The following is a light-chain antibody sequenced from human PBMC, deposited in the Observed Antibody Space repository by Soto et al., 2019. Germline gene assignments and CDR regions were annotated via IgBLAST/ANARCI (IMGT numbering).Light chain of an antibody. J-gene: IGKJ4*01. CDR2: DAS. CDR1: QSVSSY. Sequence: EIVLTQSPATLSLSPGERATLSCRASQSVSSYLAWYQQKPGQPPRLLIYDASNRATGIPARFSGSGYGTDFTLTISSLEPEDFALYYCQQRSNWLTFGGGTKVEIK. V-gene: IGKV3-11*01. CDR3: QQRSNWLT.